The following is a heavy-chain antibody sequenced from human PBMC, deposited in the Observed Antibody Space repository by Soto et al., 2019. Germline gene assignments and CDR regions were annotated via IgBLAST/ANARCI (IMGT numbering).Heavy chain of an antibody. J-gene: IGHJ4*02. CDR3: ARVTSPGYFDS. V-gene: IGHV3-7*05. Sequence: TGGSLRLSCAASGFSFSSHWMTWVRQAPGKGPEWVAYIKQDGGEKYYVDSVMGRFTMSRDNAQSSLSLQMNTLRVEDTAVYYCARVTSPGYFDSWGQGTLVTVSS. CDR1: GFSFSSHW. CDR2: IKQDGGEK.